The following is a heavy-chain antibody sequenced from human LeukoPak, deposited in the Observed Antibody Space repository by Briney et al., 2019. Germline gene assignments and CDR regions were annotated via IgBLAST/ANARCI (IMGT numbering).Heavy chain of an antibody. D-gene: IGHD5-12*01. J-gene: IGHJ4*02. CDR2: ISHDGSNT. CDR3: AKEMKPWMHFDY. CDR1: EFTFSRSA. Sequence: GGSLRLSCAASEFTFSRSAVHGVRQAPGKGLEWVAVISHDGSNTDYTDSVKGRFTISRDNSKNTLYLQMNSLRAEDTAVYYCAKEMKPWMHFDYWGQGTLVTVSS. V-gene: IGHV3-30*18.